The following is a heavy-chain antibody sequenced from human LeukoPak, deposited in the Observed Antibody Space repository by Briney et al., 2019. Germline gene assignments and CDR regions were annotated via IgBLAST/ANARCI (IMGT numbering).Heavy chain of an antibody. CDR1: GYTFTGYY. CDR3: ARAPGAGTYLDY. CDR2: ISPNSGET. J-gene: IGHJ4*02. V-gene: IGHV1-2*02. D-gene: IGHD1-26*01. Sequence: ASVKVSCXASGYTFTGYYLHWVRQAPGQGLEWMEWISPNSGETNSAQKFQGRVTMSRDTSISTAYMELSRLTSDDTAVYYCARAPGAGTYLDYWGQGTLVTVSS.